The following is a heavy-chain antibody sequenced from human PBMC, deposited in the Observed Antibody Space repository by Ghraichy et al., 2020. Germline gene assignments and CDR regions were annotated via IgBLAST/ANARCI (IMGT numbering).Heavy chain of an antibody. CDR1: GFTFVTAA. Sequence: ETLSLTCAASGFTFVTAAVGWVRQAPGKGLEWVSFSGSTGVPYYAESVRGRFTVSRDNSRNTLYLRMDSLRGDDTAIYYCTRGLSLTTTMVADYYFDYWGQGVQVTVSS. D-gene: IGHD2-8*01. J-gene: IGHJ4*02. CDR2: SGSTGVP. V-gene: IGHV3-23*01. CDR3: TRGLSLTTTMVADYYFDY.